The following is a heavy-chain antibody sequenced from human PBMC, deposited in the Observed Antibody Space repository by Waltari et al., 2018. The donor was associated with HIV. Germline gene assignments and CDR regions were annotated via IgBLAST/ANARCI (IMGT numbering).Heavy chain of an antibody. CDR3: AKAYYENTAYYYDF. J-gene: IGHJ4*02. V-gene: IGHV3-23*01. CDR1: GFAYVPYP. Sequence: EVQLLESGGGLVQPGGSRRLSWAASGFAYVPYPIPCVRQSPERGLEWVAAVSGSGAKSFYADSVKGRFTISRDNSKNTVFLQMNSLRAADTAIYYCAKAYYENTAYYYDFWGRGTRVTVSS. CDR2: VSGSGAKS. D-gene: IGHD3-22*01.